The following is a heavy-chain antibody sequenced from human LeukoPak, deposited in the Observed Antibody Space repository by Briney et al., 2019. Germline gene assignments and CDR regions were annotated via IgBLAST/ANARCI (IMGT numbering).Heavy chain of an antibody. Sequence: SETLSLTCTVSGYSISSGYYWGWIRQPPGKGLEWIGSIYHSGSTYYNASLKSRVAISIDTSKNQFSLKLSSVTAADTAFYYCASGASRSEAIDYWGQGTLVTVSS. V-gene: IGHV4-38-2*02. CDR3: ASGASRSEAIDY. J-gene: IGHJ4*02. CDR2: IYHSGST. CDR1: GYSISSGYY. D-gene: IGHD3-16*01.